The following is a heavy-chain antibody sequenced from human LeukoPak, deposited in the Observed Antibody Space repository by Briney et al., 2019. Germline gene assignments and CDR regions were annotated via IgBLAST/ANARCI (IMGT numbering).Heavy chain of an antibody. J-gene: IGHJ4*02. Sequence: PGGSLRLSCVVSRFPFSIYEMNWVRQAPGKGLEWVSNINSSGTVKYYSDSVKGRFSISRDNAKSSLYLQMNSLRVEDTAVYYCALLTVASDFDYWGQGALVTVSS. V-gene: IGHV3-48*03. CDR3: ALLTVASDFDY. CDR1: RFPFSIYE. CDR2: INSSGTVK. D-gene: IGHD5-12*01.